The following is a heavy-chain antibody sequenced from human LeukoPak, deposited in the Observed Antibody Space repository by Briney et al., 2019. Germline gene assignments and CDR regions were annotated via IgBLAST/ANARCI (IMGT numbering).Heavy chain of an antibody. CDR2: INPNSGGT. CDR1: GDSFRKYA. V-gene: IGHV1-2*02. CDR3: ARDHYYYGSGSYFWFDP. D-gene: IGHD3-10*01. J-gene: IGHJ5*02. Sequence: ASVKVSCKTSGDSFRKYAISWVRQAPGQGLEWMGWINPNSGGTNYAQKFQGRVTMTRDTSISTAYMELSRLRSDDTAVYYCARDHYYYGSGSYFWFDPWGQGTLVTVSS.